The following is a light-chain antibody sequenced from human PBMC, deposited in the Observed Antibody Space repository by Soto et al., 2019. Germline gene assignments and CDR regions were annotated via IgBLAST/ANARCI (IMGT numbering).Light chain of an antibody. Sequence: EMVMTQTPLSLSVAPGQPASISCMSRESILHSAAKTYLYLYLQKPGQPPHLLIYELSNRFSGVPDKFSGRGSGTDFTLKISRVEAEDLVVYYCMQSIQVPSHFGQGTRLEIK. CDR3: MQSIQVPSH. V-gene: IGKV2D-29*01. CDR2: ELS. J-gene: IGKJ5*01. CDR1: ESILHSAAKTY.